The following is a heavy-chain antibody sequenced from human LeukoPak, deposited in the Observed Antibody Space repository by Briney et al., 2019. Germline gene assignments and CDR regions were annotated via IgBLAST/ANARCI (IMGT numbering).Heavy chain of an antibody. D-gene: IGHD3-22*01. V-gene: IGHV3-74*01. J-gene: IGHJ4*02. CDR3: AREVGDYYDSSGSFGY. CDR1: GFTFSSYW. CDR2: INSDGSRM. Sequence: GGSLRLSCAASGFTFSSYWMHWVRQAPGKGLVWVSRINSDGSRMRYADSVKGRFTISRDNAKNTLYLQMNSLRAEDTAVYYCAREVGDYYDSSGSFGYWGQGTLVTVSS.